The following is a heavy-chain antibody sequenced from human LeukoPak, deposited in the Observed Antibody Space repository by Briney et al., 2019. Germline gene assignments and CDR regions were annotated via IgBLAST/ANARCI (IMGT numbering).Heavy chain of an antibody. V-gene: IGHV3-53*01. D-gene: IGHD3-10*01. CDR2: IYSGGST. CDR3: ARDDGSGSYQDY. Sequence: GALRLSCVASGFTVSSNYMSWVRQAPGKGLEWVSVIYSGGSTYYADSVKGRFTISRDNSKNTLYLQMNSLRAEDTAVYYCARDDGSGSYQDYWGQGTLVTVSS. CDR1: GFTVSSNY. J-gene: IGHJ4*02.